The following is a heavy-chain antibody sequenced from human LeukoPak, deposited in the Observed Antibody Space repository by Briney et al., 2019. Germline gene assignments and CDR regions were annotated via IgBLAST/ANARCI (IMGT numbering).Heavy chain of an antibody. CDR2: MNPNSGNT. J-gene: IGHJ4*02. Sequence: ASVKVSCKDSGYTFTSYDINWVRQATGQGLEWMGWMNPNSGNTGYAQKFQGRVTMTRNTSISTAYMELSSLRSEDTAVYYCARGPYYDFWSGYYYYFDYWGQGTLVTVSS. CDR3: ARGPYYDFWSGYYYYFDY. V-gene: IGHV1-8*01. CDR1: GYTFTSYD. D-gene: IGHD3-3*01.